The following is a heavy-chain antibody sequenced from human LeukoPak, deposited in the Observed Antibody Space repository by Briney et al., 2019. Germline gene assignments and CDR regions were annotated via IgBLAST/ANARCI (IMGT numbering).Heavy chain of an antibody. V-gene: IGHV3-23*01. J-gene: IGHJ6*04. CDR3: ARGAPAVVAAAIMDV. Sequence: PGGSLRLSCAASGFSFSTYAMSWVRQAPGKGLEWVSTVSDSGSHTYYADSVKGRFTMSRDNSKNTLYLQMNSLRGEDTAIYYCARGAPAVVAAAIMDVWGKGTTVTVSS. D-gene: IGHD2-15*01. CDR1: GFSFSTYA. CDR2: VSDSGSHT.